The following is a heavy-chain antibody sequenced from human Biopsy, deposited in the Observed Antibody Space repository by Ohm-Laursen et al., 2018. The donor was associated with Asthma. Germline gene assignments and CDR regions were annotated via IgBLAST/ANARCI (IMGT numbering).Heavy chain of an antibody. J-gene: IGHJ1*01. Sequence: SLRLSCAASGFTFGDYWMSWVRQVPGKGLEWVANIKHDGSEKNYVDSLKGRFTISRDNAKNSLYLQMNNLRAEDTAVYYCARTFHFWSPYHAEHYQLWGQGTLVTVSS. CDR2: IKHDGSEK. D-gene: IGHD3-3*02. V-gene: IGHV3-7*01. CDR3: ARTFHFWSPYHAEHYQL. CDR1: GFTFGDYW.